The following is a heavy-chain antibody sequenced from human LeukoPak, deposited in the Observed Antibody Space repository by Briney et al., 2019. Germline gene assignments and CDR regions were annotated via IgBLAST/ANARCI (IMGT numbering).Heavy chain of an antibody. CDR3: ARFMVRGDSDAFDI. CDR2: IRYDGSNK. CDR1: GFTFSSYG. V-gene: IGHV3-30*02. J-gene: IGHJ3*02. D-gene: IGHD3-10*01. Sequence: PGGSLRLSCAASGFTFSSYGMHWVRQAPGKGLEWVAFIRYDGSNKYYADSVKGRFTISRDNSKNTLYLQMNSLRAEDTAVYYCARFMVRGDSDAFDIWGQGTMVTVSS.